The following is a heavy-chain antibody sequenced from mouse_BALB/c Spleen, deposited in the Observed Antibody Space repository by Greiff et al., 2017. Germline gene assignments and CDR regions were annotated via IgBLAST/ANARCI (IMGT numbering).Heavy chain of an antibody. CDR2: ISSGGGST. CDR3: ARHLICYDYNYAMDY. Sequence: EVQRVESGGGLVKPGGSLKLSCAASGFAFSSYDMSWVRQTPEKRLEWVAYISSGGGSTYYPDTVKGRFTISRDNAKHTLYLQMSSLKSEDTAMYYCARHLICYDYNYAMDYWGQGTSVTVSS. J-gene: IGHJ4*01. D-gene: IGHD2-4*01. V-gene: IGHV5-12-1*01. CDR1: GFAFSSYD.